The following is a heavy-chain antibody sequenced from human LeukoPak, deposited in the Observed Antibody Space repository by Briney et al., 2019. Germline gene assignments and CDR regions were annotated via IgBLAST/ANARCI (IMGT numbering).Heavy chain of an antibody. V-gene: IGHV3-30*02. CDR2: MQYDGRNE. J-gene: IGHJ4*02. Sequence: GGSLRLSCAASGFTFTSYGMHWVRQAPGKGLEWVAFMQYDGRNEYYADSVKGRLTTSRDISKNTLYLQMDSLRPEDTAVYYCAKGNRWFFDYWGQGTLVTVSS. D-gene: IGHD2-15*01. CDR1: GFTFTSYG. CDR3: AKGNRWFFDY.